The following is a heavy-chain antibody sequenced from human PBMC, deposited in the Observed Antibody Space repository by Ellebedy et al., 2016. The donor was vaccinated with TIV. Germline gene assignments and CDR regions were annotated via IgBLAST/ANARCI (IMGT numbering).Heavy chain of an antibody. Sequence: GGSLRLSXAASGFTLSDYWMHWVRQAPGKGLVWVSRVGNDRRSATYADSVKGRFTISRDNAKNTLYLQMDSLRVEDTAVYYCTREAHSTGSYFLDYWGRGTLVTVSS. D-gene: IGHD1-26*01. CDR1: GFTLSDYW. CDR3: TREAHSTGSYFLDY. V-gene: IGHV3-74*01. CDR2: VGNDRRSA. J-gene: IGHJ4*02.